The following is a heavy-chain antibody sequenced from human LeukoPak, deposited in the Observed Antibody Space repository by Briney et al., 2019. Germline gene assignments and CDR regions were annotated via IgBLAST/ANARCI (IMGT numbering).Heavy chain of an antibody. Sequence: GGSLRPSCAASGFTFSSHNMNWVREAPGKGLEWVSSISSSGTYIYYADSVKGRFTISRDSARNSLYLQMNSLRAEDTAVYYCARSYGDYVMDVWGQGTTVTVSS. CDR1: GFTFSSHN. CDR3: ARSYGDYVMDV. D-gene: IGHD4-17*01. J-gene: IGHJ6*02. CDR2: ISSSGTYI. V-gene: IGHV3-21*01.